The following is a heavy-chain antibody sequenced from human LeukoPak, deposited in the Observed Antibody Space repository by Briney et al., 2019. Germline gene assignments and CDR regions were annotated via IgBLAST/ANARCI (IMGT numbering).Heavy chain of an antibody. J-gene: IGHJ3*02. CDR2: IQYDGSNQ. CDR3: ARVWGSSGSDAFDI. CDR1: PFTFSSYG. Sequence: PGGSLRLSCAASPFTFSSYGMHWVRQAPGKGLEWVAYIQYDGSNQQYADSVKGRFSISRDSSKNILYLQMNSLRAEDTAVYYCARVWGSSGSDAFDIWGQGTMVTVSS. V-gene: IGHV3-30*02. D-gene: IGHD3-16*01.